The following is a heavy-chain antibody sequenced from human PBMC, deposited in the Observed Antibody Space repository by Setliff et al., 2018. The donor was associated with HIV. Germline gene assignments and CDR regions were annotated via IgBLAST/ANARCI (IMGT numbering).Heavy chain of an antibody. D-gene: IGHD1-1*01. V-gene: IGHV1-46*01. J-gene: IGHJ3*02. CDR2: IHPSGGST. Sequence: ASVKVSCKPSGYSFTNHYMHWVRQAPGQGLEWMGVIHPSGGSTSYAQSFQDRVTMTRDTSTSTAYMELSSLRSEDTAVYYCAADLRTTLDAFDIWGQGTMVTVSS. CDR3: AADLRTTLDAFDI. CDR1: GYSFTNHY.